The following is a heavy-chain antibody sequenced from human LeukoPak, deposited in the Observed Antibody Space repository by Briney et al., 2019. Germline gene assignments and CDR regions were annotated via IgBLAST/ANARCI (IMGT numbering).Heavy chain of an antibody. CDR2: ISSDGGNK. J-gene: IGHJ6*03. V-gene: IGHV3-30*04. CDR3: AREGFTSSWLYYYYYMDV. D-gene: IGHD6-13*01. Sequence: PGGSLRLSCAASGFTFSTYGVYWVREAPGKGLEWVAVISSDGGNKYYADSVRGRFTISRDNSKNGLYLQMNSLRPEDTAIYYCAREGFTSSWLYYYYYMDVWDKGTTVTVSS. CDR1: GFTFSTYG.